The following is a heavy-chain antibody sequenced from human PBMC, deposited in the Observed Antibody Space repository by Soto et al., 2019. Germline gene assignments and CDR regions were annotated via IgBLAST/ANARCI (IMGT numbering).Heavy chain of an antibody. CDR1: GGTFSSYA. CDR3: ARVTFRFGVVLDAFDL. D-gene: IGHD3-3*01. V-gene: IGHV1-69*01. J-gene: IGHJ3*01. CDR2: IIPIFGTA. Sequence: QVQLVQSGAEVKKPGSSVKVSCKASGGTFSSYAISWVRQAPGQGLEWMGGIIPIFGTANYAQKFQGRVTITADESTSTAYLELSSLRSEDTAVYYCARVTFRFGVVLDAFDLWGQGTMVTASS.